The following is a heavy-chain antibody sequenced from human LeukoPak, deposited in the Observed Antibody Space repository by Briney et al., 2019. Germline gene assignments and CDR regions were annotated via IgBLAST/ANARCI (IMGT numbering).Heavy chain of an antibody. D-gene: IGHD3-10*01. J-gene: IGHJ4*02. V-gene: IGHV4-59*01. CDR2: IYYSGST. CDR1: GGSISSYY. CDR3: ARGAPYYYGSGSYYKGGRYFDY. Sequence: TSETLSLTCTVSGGSISSYYWSWIRQPPGKGLEWIGYIYYSGSTNYNPSLKSRVTISVDTSKNQFSLKLSSVTAADTAVYYCARGAPYYYGSGSYYKGGRYFDYWGQGTLVTVSS.